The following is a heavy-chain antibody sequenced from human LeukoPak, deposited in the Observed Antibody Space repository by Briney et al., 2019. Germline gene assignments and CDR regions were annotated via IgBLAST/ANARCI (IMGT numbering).Heavy chain of an antibody. CDR2: IWYDGSNK. CDR1: GFTFSSYG. J-gene: IGHJ4*02. Sequence: PGGSLRLSCAASGFTFSSYGMHWVRQAPGKGLEWVAVIWYDGSNKYYADSVKGRFTISRDNSKNTLYLQMNSLRAEDTAVYYCAREATYSGYDYYFDYWGQGTLVTVSS. CDR3: AREATYSGYDYYFDY. D-gene: IGHD5-12*01. V-gene: IGHV3-33*01.